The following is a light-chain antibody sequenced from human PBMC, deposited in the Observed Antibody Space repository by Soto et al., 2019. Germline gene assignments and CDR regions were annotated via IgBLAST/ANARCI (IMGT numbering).Light chain of an antibody. Sequence: EIVMTQSPATLSVSPGERATLSCRASQSVSRNLAWYQQKPGQAPRLLIYGASTRATDIPARFSGSGSGTEFTLTISSLESEDFAVYYCQEYNNWPQWTFGQGTKVDIK. CDR1: QSVSRN. J-gene: IGKJ1*01. V-gene: IGKV3-15*01. CDR3: QEYNNWPQWT. CDR2: GAS.